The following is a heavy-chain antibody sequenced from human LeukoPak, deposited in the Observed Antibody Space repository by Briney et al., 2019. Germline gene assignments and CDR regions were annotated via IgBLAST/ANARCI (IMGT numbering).Heavy chain of an antibody. CDR3: AIRHCSSTSCYVGAFDI. J-gene: IGHJ3*02. CDR1: GGSFSGYY. D-gene: IGHD2-2*01. CDR2: INHSGST. V-gene: IGHV4-34*01. Sequence: SETLSLTRAVYGGSFSGYYWSWIRQPPGKGLEWLGEINHSGSTNYNPSLKSRVTISVDTSKNQFSLKLSSVTAADTAVYYCAIRHCSSTSCYVGAFDIWGQGTMVTVSS.